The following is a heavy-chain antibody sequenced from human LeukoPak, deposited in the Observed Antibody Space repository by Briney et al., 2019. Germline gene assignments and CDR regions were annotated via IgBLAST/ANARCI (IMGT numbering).Heavy chain of an antibody. Sequence: SETLSLTCTVSGGSISSSSYYWGWIRQPPGKGLEWIGSIYYSGSTYYNPSLKSRVTIPVDTSKNQFSLKLSSVTAADTAVYYCARGNYDFWSGSRYYFDYWGQGTLVTVSS. CDR2: IYYSGST. CDR3: ARGNYDFWSGSRYYFDY. D-gene: IGHD3-3*01. V-gene: IGHV4-39*07. CDR1: GGSISSSSYY. J-gene: IGHJ4*02.